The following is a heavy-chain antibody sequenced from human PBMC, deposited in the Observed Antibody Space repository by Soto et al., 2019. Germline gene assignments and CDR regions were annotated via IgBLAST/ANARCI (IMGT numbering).Heavy chain of an antibody. CDR1: GGSIDSYY. D-gene: IGHD2-2*03. J-gene: IGHJ5*02. CDR2: NSDSGTT. Sequence: QVELQQSGPGLVKASETLSLSCTVFGGSIDSYYWSWIRQAPGKGLEWIGHNSDSGTTNYNPSLGSRVTISVDTSRKLFSLKLSSVTAADTAVYFCARDRWMSRANWFDPWGPGTLVTVSS. CDR3: ARDRWMSRANWFDP. V-gene: IGHV4-59*12.